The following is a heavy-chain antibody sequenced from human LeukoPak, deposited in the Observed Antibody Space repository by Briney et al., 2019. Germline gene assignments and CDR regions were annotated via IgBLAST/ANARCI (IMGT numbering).Heavy chain of an antibody. J-gene: IGHJ4*02. D-gene: IGHD6-19*01. Sequence: RPGGSLRLSCAASGFTFSAYWMSWVRQAPGKGLEWVAHIKGDGSEKYSVDSVKGRFTISRDNAKSSLYLQMNSLRVEDTAVYYCALLAVASDFDYWGQGALVTVSS. CDR1: GFTFSAYW. V-gene: IGHV3-7*01. CDR2: IKGDGSEK. CDR3: ALLAVASDFDY.